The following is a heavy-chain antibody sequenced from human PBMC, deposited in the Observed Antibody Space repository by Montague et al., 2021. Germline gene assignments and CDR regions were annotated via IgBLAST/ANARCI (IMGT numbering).Heavy chain of an antibody. CDR3: AHRQGGYDLWY. D-gene: IGHD5-12*01. V-gene: IGHV2-5*02. J-gene: IGHJ4*02. CDR2: IYWDDDK. CDR1: GFSLSTSGVG. Sequence: PALVKPTQTLTLTCTFSGFSLSTSGVGVGWIRQPPGKALEWLALIYWDDDKRYSPSLKSRLTITKDASKNQVVLTMTNMDPVDTATYYCAHRQGGYDLWYWGQGTLVTVSS.